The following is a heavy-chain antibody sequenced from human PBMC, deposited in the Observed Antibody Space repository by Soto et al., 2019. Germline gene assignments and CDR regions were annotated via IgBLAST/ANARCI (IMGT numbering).Heavy chain of an antibody. CDR3: ARDLGELWPSVGGY. D-gene: IGHD1-26*01. J-gene: IGHJ4*02. CDR1: GFIFNTYG. V-gene: IGHV3-33*01. Sequence: QVQPVASGGGVVQPGRSLRLSCAASGFIFNTYGMHWVRQAPGKGLEWVAVIYYDGRNKYYADSVKGRFTISRDNSKNTLNLQMNSLRVEDTAVYYCARDLGELWPSVGGYWGQGTLVTVSS. CDR2: IYYDGRNK.